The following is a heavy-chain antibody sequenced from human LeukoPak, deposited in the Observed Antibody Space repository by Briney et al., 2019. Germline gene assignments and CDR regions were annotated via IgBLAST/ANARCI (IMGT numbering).Heavy chain of an antibody. CDR3: AKDGGGYCSGGSCYPGRLDY. V-gene: IGHV3-30*18. J-gene: IGHJ4*02. Sequence: GRSLRLSCAASGFTFSSYGMHWVRQAPGEGLEWVAVISYDGSNKYYADSVKGRFTISRDNSKNTLYLQMNSLRAEDTAVYYCAKDGGGYCSGGSCYPGRLDYWGQGTLVTVSS. CDR2: ISYDGSNK. D-gene: IGHD2-15*01. CDR1: GFTFSSYG.